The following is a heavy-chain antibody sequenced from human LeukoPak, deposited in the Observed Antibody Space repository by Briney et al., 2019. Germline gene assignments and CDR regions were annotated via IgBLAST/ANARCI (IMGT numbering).Heavy chain of an antibody. CDR1: GFTFSDYY. CDR2: ISSSGSTI. Sequence: GGSLRLSCAASGFTFSDYYMSWIRQAPGKGLEWVSYISSSGSTIYYADSVKGRFTISRDNAKNSLYLQMNSLRAEDTAVYYCARVGNGDYRYYFYMDVWGKGTTVTVSS. CDR3: ARVGNGDYRYYFYMDV. D-gene: IGHD4-17*01. V-gene: IGHV3-11*01. J-gene: IGHJ6*03.